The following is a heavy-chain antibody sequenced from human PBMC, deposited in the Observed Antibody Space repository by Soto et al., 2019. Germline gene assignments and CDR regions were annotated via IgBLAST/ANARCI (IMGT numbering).Heavy chain of an antibody. Sequence: GASVKVSCKASGYTFTGYYMHWVRQAPGQGLERMGWIIPIFGTANYAQKFQGRVTITADESTSTAYMELSSLRSEDTAVYYCARDKGVINQPRLYYYYGMDVWGQGTTVTVSS. CDR2: IIPIFGTA. J-gene: IGHJ6*02. V-gene: IGHV1-69*13. D-gene: IGHD3-16*02. CDR1: GYTFTGYY. CDR3: ARDKGVINQPRLYYYYGMDV.